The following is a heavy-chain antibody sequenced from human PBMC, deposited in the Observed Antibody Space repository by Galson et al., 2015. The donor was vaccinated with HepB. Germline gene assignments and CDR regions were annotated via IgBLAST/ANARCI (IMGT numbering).Heavy chain of an antibody. V-gene: IGHV1-2*02. CDR1: GYTFTGYY. CDR3: ATRFYDSSGYYYSGAFDI. J-gene: IGHJ3*02. CDR2: INPNSGGT. D-gene: IGHD3-22*01. Sequence: SVKVSCKASGYTFTGYYMHWVRQAPGQGLEWMGWINPNSGGTNYAQKFQGRVTMTRDTSISTAYMELSRLRSDDTAVYYCATRFYDSSGYYYSGAFDIWGQGIMVTVSS.